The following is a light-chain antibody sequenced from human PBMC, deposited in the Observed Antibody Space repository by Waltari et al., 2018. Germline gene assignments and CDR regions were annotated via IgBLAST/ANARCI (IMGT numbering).Light chain of an antibody. Sequence: QLVLTQSPSASASLGASVKLPCTLSSGHSSYAIAWHQQQPGKGPRYLMKLNSDGSHSKGDGIPDRFSGSSSGAERYLTISSLQSEDEADYYCQTWGTGIHVVFGGGTKLTVL. CDR3: QTWGTGIHVV. CDR2: LNSDGSH. J-gene: IGLJ2*01. CDR1: SGHSSYA. V-gene: IGLV4-69*01.